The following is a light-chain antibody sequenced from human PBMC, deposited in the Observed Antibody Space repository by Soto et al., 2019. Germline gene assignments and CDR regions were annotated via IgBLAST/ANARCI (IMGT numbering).Light chain of an antibody. J-gene: IGKJ1*01. Sequence: EPLMTHSPATLSVSPWAIATLYCRASQTISSSLAWYQQKPGQAPRLLIFGASPRATGVPARFSGGGSGTLFTLTISSLQSEDFGVYYCQQYNTWPWTFGQGTKVDIK. CDR2: GAS. CDR1: QTISSS. CDR3: QQYNTWPWT. V-gene: IGKV3-15*01.